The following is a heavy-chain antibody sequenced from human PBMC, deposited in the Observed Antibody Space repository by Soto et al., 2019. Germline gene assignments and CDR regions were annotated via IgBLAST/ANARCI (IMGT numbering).Heavy chain of an antibody. CDR1: GFTFSSYG. J-gene: IGHJ6*02. D-gene: IGHD2-15*01. Sequence: QVQLVESGGGVVQPGRSLRLSCAASGFTFSSYGMHWVRQAPGKGLEWVAVIWYDGSNKYYADSVKGRFTISRDNSKNTLYLQKNSLRAEDTAVYYCARGAATSYYGMDVWGPGTTVTVSS. CDR2: IWYDGSNK. V-gene: IGHV3-33*01. CDR3: ARGAATSYYGMDV.